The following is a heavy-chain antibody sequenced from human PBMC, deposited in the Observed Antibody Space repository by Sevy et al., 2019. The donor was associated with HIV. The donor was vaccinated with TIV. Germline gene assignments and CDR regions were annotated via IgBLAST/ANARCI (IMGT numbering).Heavy chain of an antibody. CDR2: IYHTGST. Sequence: ETLSLTCAVSGGSIRSVNWWHWVRQPPGKGLEWIGEIYHTGSTNYNPSLKSRVTISVDNSKNQFTLNLRAVTAADTAGYYCARGGETPRGFDPWGQGSLVTVSS. CDR3: ARGGETPRGFDP. J-gene: IGHJ5*02. D-gene: IGHD3-16*01. V-gene: IGHV4-4*02. CDR1: GGSIRSVNW.